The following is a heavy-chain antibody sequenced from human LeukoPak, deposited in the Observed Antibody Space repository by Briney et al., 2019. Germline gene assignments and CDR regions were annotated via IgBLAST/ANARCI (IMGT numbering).Heavy chain of an antibody. D-gene: IGHD5-18*01. J-gene: IGHJ4*02. Sequence: SETLSLTCTVSGYYISSGYFWGWFRQPPGKGLEWIGSIYHSGTTYYNPSLKSRVTISVDTSKNQFSLELSSVTAADTAVYYCARTSPVDTATPPHFDYWGQGTLVTVSS. V-gene: IGHV4-38-2*02. CDR3: ARTSPVDTATPPHFDY. CDR2: IYHSGTT. CDR1: GYYISSGYF.